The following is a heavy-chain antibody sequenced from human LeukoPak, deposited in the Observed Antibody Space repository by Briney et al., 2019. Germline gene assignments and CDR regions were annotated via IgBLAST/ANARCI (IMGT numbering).Heavy chain of an antibody. J-gene: IGHJ4*02. CDR3: ARGSRDGYNFDY. Sequence: PGGSLRLSCAASGFTFSIYSMNWVRQAPGKGLEWVSSISGSSSYIYYADSVKGRFTISRDNAKNSLYLQMNSLRAEDTAVYYCARGSRDGYNFDYWGQGNLVTVSS. V-gene: IGHV3-21*01. CDR2: ISGSSSYI. CDR1: GFTFSIYS. D-gene: IGHD5-24*01.